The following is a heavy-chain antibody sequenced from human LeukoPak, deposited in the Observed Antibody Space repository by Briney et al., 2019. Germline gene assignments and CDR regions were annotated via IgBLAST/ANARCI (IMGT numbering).Heavy chain of an antibody. CDR1: GYTFTSYD. V-gene: IGHV1-8*01. CDR2: MNPNSGNT. D-gene: IGHD5-18*01. CDR3: ARSRVDTAIHHAYYYGMDV. Sequence: ASVKVSCKASGYTFTSYDINWVRQAAGQGLEWMGWMNPNSGNTGYAQKFQGRVTMTRNTSISTAYMELSSLRSEDTAVYYCARSRVDTAIHHAYYYGMDVWGQGTTVTVSS. J-gene: IGHJ6*02.